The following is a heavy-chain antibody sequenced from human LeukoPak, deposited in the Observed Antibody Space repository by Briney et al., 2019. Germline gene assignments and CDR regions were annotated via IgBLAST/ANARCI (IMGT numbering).Heavy chain of an antibody. CDR3: ARGGYNSKFGN. CDR2: INPSDGDT. D-gene: IGHD5-24*01. J-gene: IGHJ4*02. CDR1: GYTFTSYY. V-gene: IGHV1-46*01. Sequence: ASVKVSCKASGYTFTSYYMHWLRQAPGQGLECMGIINPSDGDTNYAQRFQGRVTMTRDTSTSTVYMELSSLRSEDTAVYYCARGGYNSKFGNWGQGTLVTVSS.